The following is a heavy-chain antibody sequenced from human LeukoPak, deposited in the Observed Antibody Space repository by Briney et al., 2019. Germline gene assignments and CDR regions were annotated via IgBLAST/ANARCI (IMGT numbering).Heavy chain of an antibody. D-gene: IGHD3-16*02. CDR3: ARDLDDYVWGSYRPNWFDP. CDR1: GGSISSSSYY. J-gene: IGHJ5*02. Sequence: SETLSLTCTVSGGSISSSSYYWGWIRQPPGKGLEWIGSIYYNGSTYYNPSLKSRVTISVDTSKNQFSLKLSSVTAADTAVYYCARDLDDYVWGSYRPNWFDPWGQGTLVTVSS. V-gene: IGHV4-39*07. CDR2: IYYNGST.